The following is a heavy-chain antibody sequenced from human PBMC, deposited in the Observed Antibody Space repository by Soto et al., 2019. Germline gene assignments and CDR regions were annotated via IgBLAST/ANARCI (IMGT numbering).Heavy chain of an antibody. CDR3: AKDMGSDQRLYDILTGYMVDYGMDV. D-gene: IGHD3-9*01. J-gene: IGHJ6*02. Sequence: GGSLRLSCAASGFTFDDYTMHWVRQAPGKGLEWVSLISWDGGSTYYADSVKGRFTISRDNSKNSLYLQMNSLRTEDTALYYCAKDMGSDQRLYDILTGYMVDYGMDVWGQGTTVTVSS. V-gene: IGHV3-43*01. CDR2: ISWDGGST. CDR1: GFTFDDYT.